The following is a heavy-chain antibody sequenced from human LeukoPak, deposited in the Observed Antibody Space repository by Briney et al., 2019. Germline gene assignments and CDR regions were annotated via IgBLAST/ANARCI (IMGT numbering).Heavy chain of an antibody. J-gene: IGHJ5*02. CDR2: IYYSGST. Sequence: PSETLSLTCTVSGGSISSYYWSWIRQPPGKGLEWIGYIYYSGSTNYNPSLKSRVTISVDTSKNQFSLKLNSVTAADTAVYYCARVGSSSWYGGWFDPWGQGTLVTVSS. V-gene: IGHV4-59*01. CDR3: ARVGSSSWYGGWFDP. CDR1: GGSISSYY. D-gene: IGHD6-13*01.